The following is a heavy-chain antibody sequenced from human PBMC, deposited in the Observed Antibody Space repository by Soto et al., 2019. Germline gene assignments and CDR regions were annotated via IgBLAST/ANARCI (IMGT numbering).Heavy chain of an antibody. D-gene: IGHD3-10*01. CDR1: GYRFTNYW. CDR3: AARVGSSPLYYSGVDV. Sequence: PGESLKISCKGSGYRFTNYWIGWVRQMPGKGLEWMGIIDPGDSDTRYSPSFQGQVTISVDKSISTAYLQWSSLKASDTAMYYCAARVGSSPLYYSGVDVWGQGTTVTVSS. V-gene: IGHV5-51*01. J-gene: IGHJ6*02. CDR2: IDPGDSDT.